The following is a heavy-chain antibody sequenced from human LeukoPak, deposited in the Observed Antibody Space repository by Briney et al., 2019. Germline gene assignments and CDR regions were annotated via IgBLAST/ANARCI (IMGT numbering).Heavy chain of an antibody. J-gene: IGHJ4*02. CDR2: VSGSGGST. CDR1: GFTFSSYA. Sequence: GGSLRLSCATSGFTFSSYAMTWVRQAPGKGLEWVSVVSGSGGSTYYADSVKGRFTISRDNSKNTLYLQMNSLRAEDTAVYYCARGIKYSSSWYGDYWGQGTLVTVSS. D-gene: IGHD6-13*01. CDR3: ARGIKYSSSWYGDY. V-gene: IGHV3-23*01.